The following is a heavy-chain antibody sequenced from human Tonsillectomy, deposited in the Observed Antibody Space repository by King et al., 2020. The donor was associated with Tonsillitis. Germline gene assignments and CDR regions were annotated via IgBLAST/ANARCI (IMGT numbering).Heavy chain of an antibody. CDR3: ARGSTISGCLDC. CDR1: GFTFSSYS. Sequence: VQLVESGGGLVKPGGSLRLSCEASGFTFSSYSMNWVRQAPGKGLEWVSSISSSSSYIYYADAMKGRFTISRDNAKNSLYLQMNSLRAEDTAGYYCARGSTISGCLDCWGQGTLVTVSS. J-gene: IGHJ4*02. D-gene: IGHD6-19*01. V-gene: IGHV3-21*01. CDR2: ISSSSSYI.